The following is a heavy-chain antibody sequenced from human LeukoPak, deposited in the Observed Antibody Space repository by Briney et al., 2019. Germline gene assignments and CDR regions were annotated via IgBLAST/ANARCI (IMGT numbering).Heavy chain of an antibody. CDR2: ISPSTTHT. Sequence: GGSLRLSCAASGFTFSDYYMSWSPQAPGKGLEWLSYISPSTTHTSYADSVKGGFTISRDNAKNLLYLQMNSLRAEDTAVYYCARGGHGAADQWGQGTLVTVSS. CDR3: ARGGHGAADQ. CDR1: GFTFSDYY. D-gene: IGHD1-26*01. J-gene: IGHJ5*02. V-gene: IGHV3-11*05.